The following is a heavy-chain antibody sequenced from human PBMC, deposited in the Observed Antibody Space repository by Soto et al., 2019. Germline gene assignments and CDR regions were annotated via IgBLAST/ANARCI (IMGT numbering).Heavy chain of an antibody. CDR3: ARGRTPIDY. Sequence: VSCKASGCTFTDFGIRWVRQAPGQGLEWMGWISAYNGNTNYAQNFQGRVTMTTDTSTSTAYMELRSLRSDDTAVYYCARGRTPIDYWGQGTLVTVSS. CDR1: GCTFTDFG. J-gene: IGHJ4*02. D-gene: IGHD2-15*01. V-gene: IGHV1-18*01. CDR2: ISAYNGNT.